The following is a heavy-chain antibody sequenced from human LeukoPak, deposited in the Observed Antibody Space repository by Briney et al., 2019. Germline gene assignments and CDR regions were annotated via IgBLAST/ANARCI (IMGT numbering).Heavy chain of an antibody. CDR3: AKGFYHVGATTVYDY. J-gene: IGHJ4*02. Sequence: GGSLRLSCAASGFTFSSYAMNWVRQAPGKGLEWVSAISGSGGSTYYADSVKGRFTISRDNSKNTLYLQMNSLRAEDTAVYYCAKGFYHVGATTVYDYWGQETLVTVSS. CDR2: ISGSGGST. CDR1: GFTFSSYA. V-gene: IGHV3-23*01. D-gene: IGHD1-26*01.